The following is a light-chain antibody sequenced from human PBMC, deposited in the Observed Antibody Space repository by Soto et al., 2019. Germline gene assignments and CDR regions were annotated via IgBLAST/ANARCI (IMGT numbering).Light chain of an antibody. J-gene: IGKJ1*01. CDR3: QQYGSSSWT. CDR1: QSISSW. V-gene: IGKV1-5*01. CDR2: DAS. Sequence: DIQMTQSPSTLSASVGDRVTITCRASQSISSWLAWYQQKPGQAPKLLIYDASSLESGVPSRFSGSGSGTEFTLTISRLEPEDFAVYYCQQYGSSSWTFGQGTKVDIK.